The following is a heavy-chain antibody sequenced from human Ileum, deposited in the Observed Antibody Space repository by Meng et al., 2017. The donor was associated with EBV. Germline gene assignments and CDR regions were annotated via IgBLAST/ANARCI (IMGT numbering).Heavy chain of an antibody. Sequence: EVQLVGSVGALVQPGGSLRLSCAAYGFTFSTFWMHWVRQAPGKGLVWVSRISPDGSRTNYADSVKGRFTISRDNAKNMVYLQMSSLRAEDTAVYHCFLVSTVTQPDFWGPGTLVTVSS. CDR3: FLVSTVTQPDF. CDR1: GFTFSTFW. D-gene: IGHD5/OR15-5a*01. J-gene: IGHJ4*02. V-gene: IGHV3-74*01. CDR2: ISPDGSRT.